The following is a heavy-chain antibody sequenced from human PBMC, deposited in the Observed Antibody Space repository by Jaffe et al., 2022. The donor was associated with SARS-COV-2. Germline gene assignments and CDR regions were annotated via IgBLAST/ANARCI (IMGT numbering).Heavy chain of an antibody. V-gene: IGHV3-23*01. Sequence: EVQLLESGGGLVQPGGSLRLSCAASGFTFSSYAMSWVRQAPGKGLEWVSAISGSGGSTYYADSVKGRFTISRDNSKNTLYLQMNSLRAEDTAVYYCAKDRRGGYSYGYHYYGMDVWGQGTTVTVSS. J-gene: IGHJ6*02. CDR1: GFTFSSYA. D-gene: IGHD5-18*01. CDR2: ISGSGGST. CDR3: AKDRRGGYSYGYHYYGMDV.